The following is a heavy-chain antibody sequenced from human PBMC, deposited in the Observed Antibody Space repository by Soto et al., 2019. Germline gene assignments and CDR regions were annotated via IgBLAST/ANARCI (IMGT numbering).Heavy chain of an antibody. CDR3: ARWGPASIAAPPGVYFDY. V-gene: IGHV1-46*01. CDR2: INPSGGST. J-gene: IGHJ4*02. CDR1: GYTFTSYY. D-gene: IGHD6-6*01. Sequence: GASVKVSCKASGYTFTSYYMHWVRQAPGQGLEWMGIINPSGGSTSYAQKFQGRVTMTRDTSTSTVYMELSSLRSEDTAVYYCARWGPASIAAPPGVYFDYWGQGILVTVSS.